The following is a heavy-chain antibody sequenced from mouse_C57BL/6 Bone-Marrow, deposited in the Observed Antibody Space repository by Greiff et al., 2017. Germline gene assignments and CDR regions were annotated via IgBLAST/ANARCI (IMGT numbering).Heavy chain of an antibody. CDR1: GYIFTEYT. CDR3: ARHERYYDYEVYFDY. D-gene: IGHD2-4*01. CDR2: FYPGSGSI. Sequence: QVQLQQSGAELVKPGASVKLSCKASGYIFTEYTIHWVKQRSGQGLEWIGWFYPGSGSITYNERFKDKATLTADKSSNTVYMEISRLTSEDSAVYFCARHERYYDYEVYFDYWGQGTTLTVSS. J-gene: IGHJ2*01. V-gene: IGHV1-62-2*01.